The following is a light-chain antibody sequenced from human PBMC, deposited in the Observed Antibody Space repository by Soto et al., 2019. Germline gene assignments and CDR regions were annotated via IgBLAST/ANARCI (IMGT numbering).Light chain of an antibody. J-gene: IGKJ1*01. Sequence: EIVLTQSPGTLSLSPVERSTLSFSASQSVSSSYLAWYRQKPGQAPRLLIYVASSRATGIPDRFSGSGSGTDFTLTISRLEPEDFAVYYCQQYGSSPRTFGQGTKVDIK. V-gene: IGKV3-20*01. CDR3: QQYGSSPRT. CDR1: QSVSSSY. CDR2: VAS.